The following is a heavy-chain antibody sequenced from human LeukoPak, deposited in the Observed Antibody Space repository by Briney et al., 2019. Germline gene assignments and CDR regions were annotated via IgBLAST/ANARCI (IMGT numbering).Heavy chain of an antibody. D-gene: IGHD2/OR15-2a*01. V-gene: IGHV4-61*02. CDR3: ARQYFLVLSLYCFDY. J-gene: IGHJ4*02. CDR1: GDSISSGSFY. CDR2: IYPSGST. Sequence: SETLSLTCSVSGDSISSGSFYWSWIRQPAGRGLEWIGRIYPSGSTNYNPSLKSRVTISVDTSKNQFSLKLSSVTAADTAVYYCARQYFLVLSLYCFDYWGQGSLVTVSS.